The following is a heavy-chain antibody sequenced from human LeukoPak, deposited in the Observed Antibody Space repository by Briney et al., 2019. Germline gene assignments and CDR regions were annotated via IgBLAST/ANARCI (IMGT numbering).Heavy chain of an antibody. CDR1: GGSISGYY. CDR3: ASTPRRSAGWFDP. Sequence: SETLSLTCTVSGGSISGYYWSWIRQPPGKGLEWIGYIYYSGSTNYNPSLKSRVTISVDTSKNQFSLKLSSVTAADTAVYYCASTPRRSAGWFDPWGQGTLVTVSS. D-gene: IGHD6-13*01. CDR2: IYYSGST. V-gene: IGHV4-59*08. J-gene: IGHJ5*02.